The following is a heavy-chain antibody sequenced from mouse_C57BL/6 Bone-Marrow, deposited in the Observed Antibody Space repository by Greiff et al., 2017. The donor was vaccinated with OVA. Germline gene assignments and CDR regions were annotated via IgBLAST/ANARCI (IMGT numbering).Heavy chain of an antibody. V-gene: IGHV1-82*01. J-gene: IGHJ2*01. CDR1: GYAFSSSW. D-gene: IGHD2-3*01. CDR2: IYPGDGDT. CDR3: AREAFYDGYYCFDY. Sequence: VQLKESGPELVKPGASVKISCKASGYAFSSSWMNWVKQRPGKGLEWIGRIYPGDGDTNYNGKFKGKATLTADKSSSTAYMQLSSLTSEDSAVYFCAREAFYDGYYCFDYWGQGTTLTVSS.